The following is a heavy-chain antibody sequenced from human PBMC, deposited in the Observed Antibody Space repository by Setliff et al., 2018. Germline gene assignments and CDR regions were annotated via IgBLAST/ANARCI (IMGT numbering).Heavy chain of an antibody. J-gene: IGHJ4*02. CDR1: GYTFTSYY. CDR2: INPSGGST. V-gene: IGHV1-46*01. D-gene: IGHD2-2*01. Sequence: GASVKVSCKASGYTFTSYYMHWVRQAPGQGLEWMGIINPSGGSTSYAQKFQGRVTMTRDTSTSTVYMELSSLRSEDTAVYYCAGDSRGEAGSTRQNTFDYWGQGTLVTVSS. CDR3: AGDSRGEAGSTRQNTFDY.